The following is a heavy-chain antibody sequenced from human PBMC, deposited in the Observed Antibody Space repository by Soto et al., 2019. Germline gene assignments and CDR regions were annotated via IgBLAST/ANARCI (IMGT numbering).Heavy chain of an antibody. J-gene: IGHJ4*02. Sequence: QVQLQASGPGLVKPSQTLSLTCTVSGGSIRSGGYYWSWIRQHPGKGLEWIGYIYYSGSTYYSPSLESRFTISIDTSKNQCSLKLSSVTAADTAVYYCSRTREDMVLRVHGIFDYWGQGTLVTVSS. CDR2: IYYSGST. CDR3: SRTREDMVLRVHGIFDY. CDR1: GGSIRSGGYY. V-gene: IGHV4-31*03. D-gene: IGHD2-8*01.